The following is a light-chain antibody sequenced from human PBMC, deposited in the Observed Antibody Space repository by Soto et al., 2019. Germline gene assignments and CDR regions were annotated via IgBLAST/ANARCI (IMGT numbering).Light chain of an antibody. Sequence: EVVMTQSPATLSASPGERATLSCRASQSVNSNLAWYQQKPGQAPRLLIYGASTRATGIPARFIGSGSGAEFTLTISSLQSEDRAVYYCQQYDNWPPWTFGQGTKVEIK. CDR2: GAS. V-gene: IGKV3-15*01. CDR1: QSVNSN. J-gene: IGKJ1*01. CDR3: QQYDNWPPWT.